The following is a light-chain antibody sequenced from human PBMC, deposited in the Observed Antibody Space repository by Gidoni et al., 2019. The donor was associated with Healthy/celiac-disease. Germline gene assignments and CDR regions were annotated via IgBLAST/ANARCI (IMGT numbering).Light chain of an antibody. V-gene: IGKV3-20*01. CDR1: QSVSSSY. CDR2: GAS. CDR3: QQYGSSLIT. Sequence: EIVLTQSPGTLSLSPGDRATLSGRASQSVSSSYLAWYQQKPGQAPRLLIYGASSRATGIPDRFSGSGSGTDFTLTISRLEPEDFAVYYCQQYGSSLITFGGGTKVEIK. J-gene: IGKJ4*01.